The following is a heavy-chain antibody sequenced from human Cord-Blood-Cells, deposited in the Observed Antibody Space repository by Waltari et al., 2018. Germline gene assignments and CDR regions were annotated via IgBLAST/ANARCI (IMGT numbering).Heavy chain of an antibody. J-gene: IGHJ6*03. Sequence: QVQLQQWGAGLLKPSETPSLTCAVYGGSFSGYYWSWIRQPPGKGLEWIGEINHRGSTNSNPSRKSRVPISVDTSKNQFSLKLSSVTAADTAVYYCARRPTPAGLRGGYMDVWGKGTTVTVSS. D-gene: IGHD3-16*01. CDR1: GGSFSGYY. CDR3: ARRPTPAGLRGGYMDV. V-gene: IGHV4-34*01. CDR2: INHRGST.